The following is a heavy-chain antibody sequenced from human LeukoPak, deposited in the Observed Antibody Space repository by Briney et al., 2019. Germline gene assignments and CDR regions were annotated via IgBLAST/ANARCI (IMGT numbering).Heavy chain of an antibody. D-gene: IGHD3-10*01. CDR3: ATVLIGCGELGGYSGPNRIYY. Sequence: PGGSLRLSCTPSGFTFCKACMRGPRQATGKGLEWVGHIKSRTDGGTTDYCARVKGRFTISRDDSKNTLYLQLNSLKTEDTAVYYCATVLIGCGELGGYSGPNRIYYWGQGTLGTVSS. V-gene: IGHV3-15*01. CDR1: GFTFCKAC. CDR2: IKSRTDGGTT. J-gene: IGHJ4*02.